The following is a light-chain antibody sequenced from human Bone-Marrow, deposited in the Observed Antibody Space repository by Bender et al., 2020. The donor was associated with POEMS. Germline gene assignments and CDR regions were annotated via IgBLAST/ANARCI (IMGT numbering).Light chain of an antibody. Sequence: QSALTQPPSASGSPGQSVTISCTGTSSDVGGYNYVSWYQQYPGKAHKLLISDVSNRPSVISHRFSGSKSGNTASLTISGLQAEDEAHYYCASYTSSNALVFGGGTKVTVL. J-gene: IGLJ2*01. CDR2: DVS. V-gene: IGLV2-14*03. CDR3: ASYTSSNALV. CDR1: SSDVGGYNY.